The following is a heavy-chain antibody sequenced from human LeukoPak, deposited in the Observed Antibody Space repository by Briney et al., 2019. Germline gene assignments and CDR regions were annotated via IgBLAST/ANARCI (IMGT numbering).Heavy chain of an antibody. J-gene: IGHJ6*03. Sequence: PSETLSLTCTVSGYSISSGYYWGWIRQPPGKGLEWIGSIYHSGSTYYNPSLTSRVTISVDTSKNQFSLKLSSVTAADTAVYYCVTIKGLYYFYYYMDVWGKGTTVTISS. CDR2: IYHSGST. CDR3: VTIKGLYYFYYYMDV. D-gene: IGHD3-10*01. V-gene: IGHV4-38-2*02. CDR1: GYSISSGYY.